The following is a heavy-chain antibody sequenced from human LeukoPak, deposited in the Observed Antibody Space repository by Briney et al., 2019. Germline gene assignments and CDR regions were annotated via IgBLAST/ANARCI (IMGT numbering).Heavy chain of an antibody. V-gene: IGHV4-39*07. Sequence: SETLSLTCSVSGGSISSSSYYWGWIRQPPGKGLEWIGNIYYSGSTYYDPSLKSRVTISVDTSKNQFSLKLSSVTAADTAVYYCARGRGLMDTAMLTEDNWFDPWGQGTLVTVSS. CDR2: IYYSGST. CDR1: GGSISSSSYY. D-gene: IGHD5-18*01. J-gene: IGHJ5*02. CDR3: ARGRGLMDTAMLTEDNWFDP.